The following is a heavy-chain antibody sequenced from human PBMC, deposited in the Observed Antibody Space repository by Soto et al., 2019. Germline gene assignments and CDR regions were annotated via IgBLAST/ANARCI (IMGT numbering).Heavy chain of an antibody. CDR2: IYSGGST. Sequence: GESLKISCAASGFTVSSNYMSWVRQAPGKGLEWVSVIYSGGSTYYADSVKGRFTISRDNSKNTLYLQMNSLRAEDTAVYYCARDHHYDAFDIWGQGTMVTVSS. J-gene: IGHJ3*02. CDR3: ARDHHYDAFDI. CDR1: GFTVSSNY. V-gene: IGHV3-66*01.